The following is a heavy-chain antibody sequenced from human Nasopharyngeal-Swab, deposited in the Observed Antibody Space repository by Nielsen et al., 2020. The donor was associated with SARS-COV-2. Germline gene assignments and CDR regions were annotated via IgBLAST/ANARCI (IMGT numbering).Heavy chain of an antibody. D-gene: IGHD3-16*02. CDR3: AKVWGPTFGGVIVWPYYFDY. V-gene: IGHV3-23*01. Sequence: GESLKISCAASGFTFSSYNMNWVRQAPGKGLEWVSAISGSGGSTYYADSVKGRFTISRDNSKNTLYLQMNSLRAEDTAVYYCAKVWGPTFGGVIVWPYYFDYWGQGTLVTVSS. CDR2: ISGSGGST. CDR1: GFTFSSYN. J-gene: IGHJ4*02.